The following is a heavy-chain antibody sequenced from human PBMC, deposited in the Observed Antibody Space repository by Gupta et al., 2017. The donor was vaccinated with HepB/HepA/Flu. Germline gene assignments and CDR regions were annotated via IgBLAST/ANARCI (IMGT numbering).Heavy chain of an antibody. Sequence: EVQLLESAGGLVQVGGSLSLSCAGSGFPFGSHAMNWVRQAPGKGLEWVSGIGGDISTHYADSVKGRFTIFRDNSKNTLYLQMNSLRAEDTAVYYCAKDLHFWSAMDVWGKGTTVTVSS. V-gene: IGHV3-23*01. J-gene: IGHJ6*03. D-gene: IGHD3-3*02. CDR1: GFPFGSHA. CDR2: IGGDIST. CDR3: AKDLHFWSAMDV.